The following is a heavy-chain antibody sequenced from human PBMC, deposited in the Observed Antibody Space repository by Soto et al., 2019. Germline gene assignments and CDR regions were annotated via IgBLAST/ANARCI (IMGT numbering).Heavy chain of an antibody. D-gene: IGHD2-15*01. J-gene: IGHJ4*02. V-gene: IGHV3-30-3*01. Sequence: QVQLVESGGGVVQPGRSLRLSCAASGFTFSSYAMHWVRQAPGKGLEWVAVISYDGSNKYYADSVKGRFTISRDNSKNTLYLQMNSLRAEDTAVYYCARERVHGGFDYWGQGTLVTVSS. CDR3: ARERVHGGFDY. CDR2: ISYDGSNK. CDR1: GFTFSSYA.